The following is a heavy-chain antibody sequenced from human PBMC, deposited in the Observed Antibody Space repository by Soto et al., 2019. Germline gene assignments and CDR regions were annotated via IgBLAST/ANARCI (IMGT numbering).Heavy chain of an antibody. CDR2: ISGTGGST. Sequence: HPGGSLRLSCAASGFTFSSYAMTWVRQAPGKGLEWVSSISGTGGSTYYADSVRGRFTISRDKSKNTLFLQMNSLRAEDTAIYYCAKEIYIVTSISYDSWGQGALVTVSS. CDR3: AKEIYIVTSISYDS. CDR1: GFTFSSYA. D-gene: IGHD5-12*01. V-gene: IGHV3-23*01. J-gene: IGHJ4*02.